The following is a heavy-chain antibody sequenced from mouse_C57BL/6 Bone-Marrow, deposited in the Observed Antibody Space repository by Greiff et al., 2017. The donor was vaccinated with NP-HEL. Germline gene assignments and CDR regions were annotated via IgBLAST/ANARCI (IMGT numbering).Heavy chain of an antibody. V-gene: IGHV5-4*01. CDR3: ARDDYYSSSYCAMDY. J-gene: IGHJ4*01. D-gene: IGHD1-1*01. CDR2: ISDGGSYT. Sequence: EVQLVESGGGLVKPGGSLKLSCAASGFTFSSYAMSWVRQTPEKRLEWVATISDGGSYTYYPDNVKGRFTISRDNAKNNLYLQMSHLKSEDTAMYYCARDDYYSSSYCAMDYWGQGTSVTVSA. CDR1: GFTFSSYA.